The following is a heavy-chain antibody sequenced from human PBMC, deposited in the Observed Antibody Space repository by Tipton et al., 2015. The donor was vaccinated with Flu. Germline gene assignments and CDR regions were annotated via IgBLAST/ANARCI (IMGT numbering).Heavy chain of an antibody. CDR1: GFTFEEYA. CDR2: ISWNGDRT. V-gene: IGHV3-9*01. D-gene: IGHD1/OR15-1a*01. Sequence: SLRLSCAAAGFTFEEYAMHWVRQVPGKGLEWVSGISWNGDRTGYADSVKGRFTISRDNAKKSLFLQMNNPRVEDTALYYCARGGWASDTNNLLDYWGQGTLVTVSS. CDR3: ARGGWASDTNNLLDY. J-gene: IGHJ4*02.